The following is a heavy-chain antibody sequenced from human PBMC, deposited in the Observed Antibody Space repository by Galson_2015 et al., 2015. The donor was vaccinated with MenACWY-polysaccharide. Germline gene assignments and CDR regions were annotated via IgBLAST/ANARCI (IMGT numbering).Heavy chain of an antibody. Sequence: SLRLSCAAPGFTVNSNYMNWVRQAPGKGLEWVSVLYSLGGTYYADSVKGRFTISRDNSKNTLYLQMNSLRSEDTAVYFCARGKSWGSYRFFDYWGQGTPVTVSS. CDR1: GFTVNSNY. CDR2: LYSLGGT. D-gene: IGHD3-16*02. J-gene: IGHJ4*02. CDR3: ARGKSWGSYRFFDY. V-gene: IGHV3-66*02.